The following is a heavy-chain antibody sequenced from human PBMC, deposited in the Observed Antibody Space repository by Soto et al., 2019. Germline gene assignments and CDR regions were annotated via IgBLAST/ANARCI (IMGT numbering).Heavy chain of an antibody. V-gene: IGHV3-30-3*01. J-gene: IGHJ6*02. CDR2: ISYDGSNK. CDR1: GFTFSNYA. D-gene: IGHD3-16*01. CDR3: ARDLYARRWSDYYYGMDV. Sequence: PGVPLRLSCAASGFTFSNYAVHCVSQDPGKGLEWVAVISYDGSNKYYADSVKGRFTISRDNSKNTLYLQMNSLRAEDTAVYYYARDLYARRWSDYYYGMDVWGQGTTVTVSS.